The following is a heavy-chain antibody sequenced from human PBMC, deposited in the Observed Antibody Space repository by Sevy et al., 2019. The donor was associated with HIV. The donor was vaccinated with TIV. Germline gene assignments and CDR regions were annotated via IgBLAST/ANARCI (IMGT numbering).Heavy chain of an antibody. V-gene: IGHV3-74*01. D-gene: IGHD6-6*01. CDR3: AREGEAEQLVLRATYYYYGMDV. CDR1: GFTFSSYW. Sequence: GGSLRLSCAASGFTFSSYWMHWVRQAPGKGLVWVSRINSDGSSTSYADSVKGRFTISRDNAKNTLYLQMISLRAEDTAVYYCAREGEAEQLVLRATYYYYGMDVWGQGTTVTVSS. CDR2: INSDGSST. J-gene: IGHJ6*02.